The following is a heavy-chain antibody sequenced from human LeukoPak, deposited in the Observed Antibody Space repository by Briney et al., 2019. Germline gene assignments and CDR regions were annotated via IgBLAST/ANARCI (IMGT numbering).Heavy chain of an antibody. V-gene: IGHV3-23*01. Sequence: PGGSLRLSCVASGFTFSSYAMSWVRQAPGKGLEWVSAISGGGGKTDYADSVKGRFTISRDNAKNTLYLQMNSLRAEDTAVYYCARDKPPLGIYDSSGYSEGGPQPYNWFDPWGQGTLVTVSS. J-gene: IGHJ5*02. CDR1: GFTFSSYA. CDR3: ARDKPPLGIYDSSGYSEGGPQPYNWFDP. D-gene: IGHD3-22*01. CDR2: ISGGGGKT.